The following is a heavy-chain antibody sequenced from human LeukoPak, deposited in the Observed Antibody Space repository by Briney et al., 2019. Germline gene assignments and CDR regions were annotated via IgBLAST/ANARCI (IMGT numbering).Heavy chain of an antibody. Sequence: PSETLSLTCTVSGGSISLYYWSWIRQPPGKGLEWIGYFYDTRSPNYNPSLERRVTISVDMSRNQFSLNLTSVTAADTAVYYCARGRGSLTYWGQGTLATVSS. CDR2: FYDTRSP. CDR1: GGSISLYY. D-gene: IGHD3-10*01. J-gene: IGHJ4*02. V-gene: IGHV4-59*01. CDR3: ARGRGSLTY.